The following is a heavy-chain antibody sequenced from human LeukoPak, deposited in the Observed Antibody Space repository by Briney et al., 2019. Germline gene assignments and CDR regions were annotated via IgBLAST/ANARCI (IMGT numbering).Heavy chain of an antibody. Sequence: SETLSLTCTVSGGSISPYFWSWIRQPPGKGLEWIGYIYYSGSTNYNPSLKSRVTISVDTSKNQFSLKLSSVTAADTAVYYCARESYYYDSSGYGDAFDIWGQGTMVTVSS. J-gene: IGHJ3*02. D-gene: IGHD3-22*01. V-gene: IGHV4-59*01. CDR3: ARESYYYDSSGYGDAFDI. CDR1: GGSISPYF. CDR2: IYYSGST.